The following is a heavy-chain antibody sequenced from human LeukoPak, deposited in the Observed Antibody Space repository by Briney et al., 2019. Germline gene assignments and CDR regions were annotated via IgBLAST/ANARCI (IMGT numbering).Heavy chain of an antibody. D-gene: IGHD2-21*02. J-gene: IGHJ4*02. V-gene: IGHV1-2*02. CDR2: INPHSGGT. CDR1: GFTFTGYY. CDR3: VREGNELLSKNFDY. Sequence: ASVKVSCKASGFTFTGYYIHWVRQAPGQGLEWMGYINPHSGGTSSPQKFQGRVTMTTDTSINAAYMELSSLISDDTAMYYCVREGNELLSKNFDYWGQGTLVTVSS.